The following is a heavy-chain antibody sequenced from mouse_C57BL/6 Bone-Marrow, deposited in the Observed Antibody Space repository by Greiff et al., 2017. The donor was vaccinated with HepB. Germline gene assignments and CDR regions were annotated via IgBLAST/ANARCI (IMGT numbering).Heavy chain of an antibody. V-gene: IGHV1-81*01. CDR1: GYTFTSYG. J-gene: IGHJ1*03. Sequence: QVQLQQSGAELARPGASVKLSCKASGYTFTSYGISWVKQRTGQGLEWIGEIYPRSGNTYYNEKFKGKATLTADKSSSTAYMELRSLTSEDSAVYFCASPLSPTVVAPGYFDVWGTGTTVTVSS. D-gene: IGHD1-1*01. CDR2: IYPRSGNT. CDR3: ASPLSPTVVAPGYFDV.